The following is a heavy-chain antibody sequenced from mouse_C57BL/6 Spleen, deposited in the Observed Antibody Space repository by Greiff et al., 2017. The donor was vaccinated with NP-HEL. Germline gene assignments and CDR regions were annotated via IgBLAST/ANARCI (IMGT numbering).Heavy chain of an antibody. CDR3: TRDWADYPWFAY. CDR2: ISSGGDYI. D-gene: IGHD2-4*01. J-gene: IGHJ3*01. V-gene: IGHV5-9-1*02. Sequence: DVMLVESGEGLVKPGGSLKLSCAASGFTFSSYAMSWVRQTPEKRLEWVAYISSGGDYIYYADTVKGRFTISRDNARNTLYLQMSSLKSEDTAMYYCTRDWADYPWFAYWGQGTLVTVSA. CDR1: GFTFSSYA.